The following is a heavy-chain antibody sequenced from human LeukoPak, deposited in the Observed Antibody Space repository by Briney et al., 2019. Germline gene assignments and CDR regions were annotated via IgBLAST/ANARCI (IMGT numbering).Heavy chain of an antibody. V-gene: IGHV3-23*01. CDR1: GFTFSSYA. CDR2: ISGSGGST. D-gene: IGHD3-22*01. J-gene: IGHJ6*02. CDR3: AKSSPVFEVRDYYDSSGYFYGIGMDV. Sequence: GGSLRLSCAASGFTFSSYAMSWVRQAPGKGLEWVSAISGSGGSTYYADSVKGRFTISRDNSKNTLYLQMNSLRAEDTAVYYCAKSSPVFEVRDYYDSSGYFYGIGMDVWGQGTTVTVSS.